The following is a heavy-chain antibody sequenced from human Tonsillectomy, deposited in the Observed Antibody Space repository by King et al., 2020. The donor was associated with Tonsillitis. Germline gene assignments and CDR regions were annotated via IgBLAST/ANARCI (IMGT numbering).Heavy chain of an antibody. Sequence: QLVQSGAEVKRPGASVKVSCKTSGYTFTSYGIGWVRQAPGQGLEWMGWISVYNGNTNYAQKFQGRGTMTTDTSTSTADMELRSLRSDDTAMYYCARHAWFGELFLHFDYWGQGTLVTVSS. V-gene: IGHV1-18*01. CDR2: ISVYNGNT. D-gene: IGHD3-10*01. CDR1: GYTFTSYG. CDR3: ARHAWFGELFLHFDY. J-gene: IGHJ4*02.